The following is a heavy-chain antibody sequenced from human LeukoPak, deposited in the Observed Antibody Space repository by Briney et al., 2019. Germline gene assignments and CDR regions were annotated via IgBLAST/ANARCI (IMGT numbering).Heavy chain of an antibody. J-gene: IGHJ4*02. Sequence: GGSLRLSCAASGITFRSYVMSWVRQAPGKGLEWVAFIRYDGSNKYYADSVKGRFTISRENSKNALYLQMNSLRAEDTAVYYCAKDLWGTVVAGTIDYWGQGTLVTVSS. CDR1: GITFRSYV. V-gene: IGHV3-30*02. CDR2: IRYDGSNK. CDR3: AKDLWGTVVAGTIDY. D-gene: IGHD6-19*01.